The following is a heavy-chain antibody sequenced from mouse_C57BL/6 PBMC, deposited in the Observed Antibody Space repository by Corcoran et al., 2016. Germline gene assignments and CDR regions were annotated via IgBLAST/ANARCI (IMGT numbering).Heavy chain of an antibody. CDR2: ISYDGSN. CDR3: ARDLHYYGFDY. J-gene: IGHJ2*01. Sequence: DVQLQESGPGLVKPSQSLSLTCSVTGYSITSGYYWNWIRQFPGNKLEWMGYISYDGSNNYNPSLKNRISITRDTSKNQFFLKLNSVTTEDTATYYCARDLHYYGFDYWGQGTTLTVSS. D-gene: IGHD1-1*01. V-gene: IGHV3-6*01. CDR1: GYSITSGYY.